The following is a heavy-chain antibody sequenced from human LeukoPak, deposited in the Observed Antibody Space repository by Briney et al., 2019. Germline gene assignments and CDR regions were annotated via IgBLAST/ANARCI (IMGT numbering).Heavy chain of an antibody. Sequence: GESLKISCKISGYDFTTYWIGWERQMPGKGLECMGIIWPGDSDTRYSPSFQGQVTISADKTISTVYLQWSSLKVSDTAIYYCARRGRGDWFDPWGQGTLVTVSS. CDR3: ARRGRGDWFDP. V-gene: IGHV5-51*01. D-gene: IGHD1-26*01. CDR2: IWPGDSDT. CDR1: GYDFTTYW. J-gene: IGHJ5*02.